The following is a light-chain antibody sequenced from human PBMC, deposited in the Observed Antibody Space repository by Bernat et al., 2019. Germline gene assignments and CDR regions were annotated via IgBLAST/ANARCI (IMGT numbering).Light chain of an antibody. CDR3: SAWDSSLSAWV. V-gene: IGLV2-14*03. Sequence: QSALTQPASVSGSPGQSITISCTGTSSDVGGYNYVSWYQQHPGKAPKLMIYDVSDRPSGVSNRFSGSKSGNTASLTISGLQAEDEADYYCSAWDSSLSAWVFGGGTKLTVL. J-gene: IGLJ3*02. CDR2: DVS. CDR1: SSDVGGYNY.